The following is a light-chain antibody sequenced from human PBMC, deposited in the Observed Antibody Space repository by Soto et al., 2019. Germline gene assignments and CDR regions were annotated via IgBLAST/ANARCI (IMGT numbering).Light chain of an antibody. CDR1: SSDVGGYNY. Sequence: ALTQPASVSGSPGQSITISCTGTSSDVGGYNYVSWYQQHPGKTPKLMIYEVNNRPSGISNRFSGSKSGNTASLTISGLQAEDEGDYYCSSYRDRNTYVFGTGTKV. CDR3: SSYRDRNTYV. J-gene: IGLJ1*01. V-gene: IGLV2-14*01. CDR2: EVN.